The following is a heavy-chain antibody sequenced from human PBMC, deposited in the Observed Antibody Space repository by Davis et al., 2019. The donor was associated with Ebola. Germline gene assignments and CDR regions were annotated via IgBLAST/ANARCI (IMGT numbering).Heavy chain of an antibody. Sequence: GESLKISCSVSGFMFSSYAMHWVRQAPGKGLQYVSGITNNGGSTYYADSVKGRFIISRDNSKNTVYLQMNSLRPDDTATYYCAIDADFGEYGWFDPWGQGTLVIVSS. CDR1: GFMFSSYA. D-gene: IGHD4-17*01. CDR3: AIDADFGEYGWFDP. J-gene: IGHJ5*02. CDR2: ITNNGGST. V-gene: IGHV3-64*04.